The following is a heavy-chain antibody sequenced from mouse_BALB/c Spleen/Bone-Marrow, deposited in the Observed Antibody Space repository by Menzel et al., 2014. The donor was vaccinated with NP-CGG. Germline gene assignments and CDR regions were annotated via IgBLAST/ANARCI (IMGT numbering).Heavy chain of an antibody. D-gene: IGHD2-4*01. V-gene: IGHV1-63*02. CDR3: TRGGYDYTWFAY. CDR1: GYTFTNYW. J-gene: IGHJ3*01. Sequence: VQLQQSGAELVRPGTSVKMSCKAAGYTFTNYWIGWVKQRPGHGLEWIGDIYPGDNYTNYNEKFKGKATLTADTSSSTAYMQHSGLTSEDSAIYYCTRGGYDYTWFAYWGQGTLVTVSA. CDR2: IYPGDNYT.